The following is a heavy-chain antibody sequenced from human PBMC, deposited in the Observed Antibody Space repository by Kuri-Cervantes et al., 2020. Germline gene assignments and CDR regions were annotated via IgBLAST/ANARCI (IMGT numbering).Heavy chain of an antibody. J-gene: IGHJ2*01. CDR1: GFSFDDYD. CDR2: INWNGGST. D-gene: IGHD2-21*01. CDR3: AREIPRYFDL. Sequence: GESLKISCAASGFSFDDYDMKWVRQAPGKGLEWVSGINWNGGSTGYADSVKGRFTISRDNAKNSLYLQMNSLRAEDTAVYYCAREIPRYFDLWGRGTLVTVSS. V-gene: IGHV3-20*04.